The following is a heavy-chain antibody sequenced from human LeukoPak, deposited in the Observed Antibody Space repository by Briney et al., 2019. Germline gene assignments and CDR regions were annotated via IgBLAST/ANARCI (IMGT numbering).Heavy chain of an antibody. D-gene: IGHD5-18*01. CDR2: INSDGSST. V-gene: IGHV3-74*01. J-gene: IGHJ3*02. CDR3: AKGGYSYGARDAFDI. Sequence: GGSLRLSCAASGFTFSSYWMHWVRQAPGKGLVWVSRINSDGSSTNYADSVKGRFTISRDNSKNTLYLQMNSLRAEDTAVYYCAKGGYSYGARDAFDIWGQGTMVTVSS. CDR1: GFTFSSYW.